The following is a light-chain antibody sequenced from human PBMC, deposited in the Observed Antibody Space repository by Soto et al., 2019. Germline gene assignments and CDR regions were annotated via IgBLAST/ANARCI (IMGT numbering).Light chain of an antibody. Sequence: EIVLTQSPGTLSLSPGERATLSCRASQSVSSTYLAWYQQKPGQAPRLLIYGASSRATGIPDRFSGSGSGTDFTLTISRLEPEDFAVYYFQQYGSSPHTFGQGTKLEI. V-gene: IGKV3-20*01. CDR2: GAS. CDR1: QSVSSTY. CDR3: QQYGSSPHT. J-gene: IGKJ1*01.